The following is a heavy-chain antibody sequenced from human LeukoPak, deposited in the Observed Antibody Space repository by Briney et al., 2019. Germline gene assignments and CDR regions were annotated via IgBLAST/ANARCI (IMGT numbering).Heavy chain of an antibody. CDR2: INSDGSST. V-gene: IGHV3-74*01. Sequence: PGGSLRLSCAASGFTFSSYWMHWVRHAPGKGLVWVSRINSDGSSTSYADSEKGRFTISRDNAKDTLYLQMNSLRAEDTAVYYCARSTPHYSDSSGYLTYWGQGTLVTVSS. J-gene: IGHJ4*02. CDR1: GFTFSSYW. CDR3: ARSTPHYSDSSGYLTY. D-gene: IGHD3-22*01.